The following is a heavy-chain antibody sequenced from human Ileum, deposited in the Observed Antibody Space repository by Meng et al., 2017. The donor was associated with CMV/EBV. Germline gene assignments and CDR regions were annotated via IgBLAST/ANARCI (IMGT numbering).Heavy chain of an antibody. V-gene: IGHV4-4*02. J-gene: IGHJ4*02. D-gene: IGHD1-26*01. Sequence: WAVSGGSIRRHGWWSWVRPPRGAGPEWFGETRNSRTSKYSPSLKSRVTISIAKYDSQFPLPLRSVDAADTAIYYCTREGVGATGDYWGQGTLVTVSS. CDR2: TRNSRTS. CDR3: TREGVGATGDY. CDR1: GGSIRRHGW.